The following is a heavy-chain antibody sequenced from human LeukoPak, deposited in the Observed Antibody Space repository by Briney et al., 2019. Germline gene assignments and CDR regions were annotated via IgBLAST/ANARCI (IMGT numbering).Heavy chain of an antibody. J-gene: IGHJ4*02. Sequence: GGSLRLSCAASGFTFSRYSMSWVRQAPGKGLEWLSFVSSGSASIDYADSVKGRFTISRDNAKNSLYLQMNSLTVEDTAVYYCASGGSYFDYWGQGTLVTVSS. V-gene: IGHV3-48*04. CDR1: GFTFSRYS. CDR2: VSSGSASI. CDR3: ASGGSYFDY. D-gene: IGHD3-10*01.